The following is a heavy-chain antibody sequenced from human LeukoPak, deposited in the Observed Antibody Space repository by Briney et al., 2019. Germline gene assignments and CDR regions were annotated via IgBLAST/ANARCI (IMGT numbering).Heavy chain of an antibody. CDR1: GGSISSYY. D-gene: IGHD3-22*01. CDR2: IYYSGST. Sequence: SSETLSLTCTVSGGSISSYYWSWIRQPPGKGLEWIGYIYYSGSTNYNPSLKSRVTISVDTSKNQFSLKLSSVTAADTAVYYCARAPRGESDAASGFYGVDVWGQGTTVTVSS. CDR3: ARAPRGESDAASGFYGVDV. J-gene: IGHJ6*02. V-gene: IGHV4-59*01.